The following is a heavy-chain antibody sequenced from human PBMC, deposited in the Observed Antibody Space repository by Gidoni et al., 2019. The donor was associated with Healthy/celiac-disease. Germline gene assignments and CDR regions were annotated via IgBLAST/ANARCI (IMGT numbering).Heavy chain of an antibody. J-gene: IGHJ4*02. D-gene: IGHD3-22*01. V-gene: IGHV4-31*03. CDR3: ARDKGGYDSSGWALGY. CDR1: GGSVTAGRYY. Sequence: QMQLQESGPGLVQLSQPLSLHCPVPGGSVTAGRYYWSWISQHQGKGLEWIGYIYYSGSTYYNPSLKDRVTISVDTSKNQFSLKLSSVTAADTAVYYCARDKGGYDSSGWALGYWGQGTLVTVSS. CDR2: IYYSGST.